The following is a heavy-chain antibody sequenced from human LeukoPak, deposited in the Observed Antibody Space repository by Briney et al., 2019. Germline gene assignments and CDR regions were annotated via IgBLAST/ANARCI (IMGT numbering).Heavy chain of an antibody. CDR3: ARVDYGGFVGYYYYYMDV. CDR2: IYYSGST. V-gene: IGHV4-30-4*08. Sequence: SETLSLTCTVSGGSISSGDYYWSWIRQPPGKGLEWIGYIYYSGSTYYNPSLKSRVTISVDTSKNQFSLKLSSVTAADTAVYYCARVDYGGFVGYYYYYMDVWGKGTTVTVSS. D-gene: IGHD4-23*01. CDR1: GGSISSGDYY. J-gene: IGHJ6*03.